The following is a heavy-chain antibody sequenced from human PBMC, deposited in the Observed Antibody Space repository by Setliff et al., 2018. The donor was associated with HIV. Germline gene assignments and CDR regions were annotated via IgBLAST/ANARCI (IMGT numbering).Heavy chain of an antibody. CDR2: MTASGSKI. CDR1: GFTFSTYE. V-gene: IGHV3-48*03. J-gene: IGHJ4*02. D-gene: IGHD1-26*01. Sequence: GGSLRLSCATSGFTFSTYEMNWVRQAPGKGLEWVSYMTASGSKIYYADSVKGRFTISRDNAKNSLYLQMNSLRAEDTAIYHCARDDPAGGIDYWGQGTLVTVSS. CDR3: ARDDPAGGIDY.